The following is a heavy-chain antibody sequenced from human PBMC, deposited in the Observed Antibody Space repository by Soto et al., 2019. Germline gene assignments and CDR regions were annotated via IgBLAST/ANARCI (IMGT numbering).Heavy chain of an antibody. CDR3: AHRVPYNSYWDVGWFDP. Sequence: QITLKESGPTLLEPTQTLTLTCSFSGFSLTSSGVGVGWLRQAPGRALECLGIIYWDGDRRYNPSLRQRLTITKDTSKNLVVLTMTYMEPVDTATYYCAHRVPYNSYWDVGWFDPWGQGTLVTVS. CDR1: GFSLTSSGVG. V-gene: IGHV2-5*02. D-gene: IGHD1-20*01. J-gene: IGHJ5*02. CDR2: IYWDGDR.